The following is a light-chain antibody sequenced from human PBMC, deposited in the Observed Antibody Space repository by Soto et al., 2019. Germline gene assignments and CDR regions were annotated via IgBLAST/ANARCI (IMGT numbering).Light chain of an antibody. J-gene: IGKJ5*01. CDR3: QQRNSWPPSFT. V-gene: IGKV3-11*01. Sequence: EIVLTQSPATLSVSPGERVTLSCRASQRLHSFLNWYQQRPGQAPRPLIYDGSKRAAGVPDRISGDGSGTDFTLTIGSLEPEDFADYYCQQRNSWPPSFTFGQGTRLEIK. CDR2: DGS. CDR1: QRLHSF.